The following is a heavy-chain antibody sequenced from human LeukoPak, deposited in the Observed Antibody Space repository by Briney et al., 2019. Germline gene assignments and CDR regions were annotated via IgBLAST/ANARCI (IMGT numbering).Heavy chain of an antibody. CDR2: IYHSGST. Sequence: SETLSLTCAVSGVSISSGGYSWSWIRQPPGKGLEWIGYIYHSGSTYYNPSLKSRVTISVDRSKNQFSLKLSSVTAADTAVYYCARVIGGDYDILTGYYRGSAFDIWGQGTMVTVSS. J-gene: IGHJ3*02. CDR3: ARVIGGDYDILTGYYRGSAFDI. V-gene: IGHV4-30-2*01. CDR1: GVSISSGGYS. D-gene: IGHD3-9*01.